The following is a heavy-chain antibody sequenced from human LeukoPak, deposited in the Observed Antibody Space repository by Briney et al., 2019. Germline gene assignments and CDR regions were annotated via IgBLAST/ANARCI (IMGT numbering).Heavy chain of an antibody. Sequence: GESLKISCKGSGYSLTNYWIAWVRQMSGKALEWMGIIYPSDSDTKYSPSFRGQIVISADKSISTAYLQWSSLTASDTAMYYCATLDYYDSRGAFAYWGQGTLVTVSS. J-gene: IGHJ4*02. CDR2: IYPSDSDT. CDR1: GYSLTNYW. V-gene: IGHV5-51*01. CDR3: ATLDYYDSRGAFAY. D-gene: IGHD3-22*01.